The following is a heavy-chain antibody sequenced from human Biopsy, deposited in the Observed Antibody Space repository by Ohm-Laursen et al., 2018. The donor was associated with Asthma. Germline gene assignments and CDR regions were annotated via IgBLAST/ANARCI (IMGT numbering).Heavy chain of an antibody. CDR3: ARASLAARANWFDP. D-gene: IGHD6-6*01. J-gene: IGHJ5*02. CDR2: IYYSGST. Sequence: SQTLSLTCSVSGGSIGAGDYYWCWIRQPPGKGLEWIGYIYYSGSTSHNPSLPSRLTISVDTSKNQFSLKLTSVTAADTAVYYCARASLAARANWFDPWGQGTLVSVSS. V-gene: IGHV4-30-4*01. CDR1: GGSIGAGDYY.